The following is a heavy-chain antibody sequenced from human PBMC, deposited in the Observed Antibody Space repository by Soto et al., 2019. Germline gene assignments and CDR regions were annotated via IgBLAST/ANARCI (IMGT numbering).Heavy chain of an antibody. CDR3: ARGRRSTGVAD. CDR1: GGSFSGYY. Sequence: QVQLQQWGAGLLKPSETLSLTCGVYGGSFSGYYWSWIRQPPGKGLEWIGEINLSGSTNHNPALKSRVSMSVDTSKNQFSLKLSSVTAAYTAVYYCARGRRSTGVADWGQGSLVTVSS. D-gene: IGHD4-17*01. J-gene: IGHJ4*02. V-gene: IGHV4-34*02. CDR2: INLSGST.